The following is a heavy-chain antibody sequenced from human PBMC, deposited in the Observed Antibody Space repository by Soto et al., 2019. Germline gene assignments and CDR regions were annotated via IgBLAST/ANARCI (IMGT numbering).Heavy chain of an antibody. D-gene: IGHD4-17*01. CDR2: ISSSSSYI. CDR3: ARERGGYGGKFDY. V-gene: IGHV3-21*01. J-gene: IGHJ4*02. Sequence: GGSLRLSCAASGFTFSSYGMNWVRQAPGKGLEWVSSISSSSSYIYYANSVKGRFTISRDNAKNSLYLQMNSLRAEDTAVYYCARERGGYGGKFDYWGQGTLVTVSP. CDR1: GFTFSSYG.